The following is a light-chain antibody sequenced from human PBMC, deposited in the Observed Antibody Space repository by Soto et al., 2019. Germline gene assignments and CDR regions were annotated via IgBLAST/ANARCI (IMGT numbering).Light chain of an antibody. CDR3: QHSGDFRWT. CDR1: QSGRDMY. CDR2: GVS. J-gene: IGKJ1*01. Sequence: EIVLTQSPGTLSLSPGERATLSCRASQSGRDMYLAWYQQKPGQPPRLLIYGVSSRAYGIPDRFSGSGSGTDFTLTISRLEPEDFAVYYCQHSGDFRWTFGQGTKVDIK. V-gene: IGKV3-20*01.